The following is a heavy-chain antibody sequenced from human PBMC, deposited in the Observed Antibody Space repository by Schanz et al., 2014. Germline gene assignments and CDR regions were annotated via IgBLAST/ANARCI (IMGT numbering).Heavy chain of an antibody. CDR1: GFTFSSYG. Sequence: EVQLVESGGGLVQPGGSLRLSCAASGFTFSSYGMSWVCQAPGKGLECVSVLYTGGSTFYAESVRGRFFISRDSSKNTLFLHMNSLRAEDTAVYYCVRDAGRDGYNLAFDVWGQGTLVTVSS. D-gene: IGHD1-1*01. V-gene: IGHV3-66*01. CDR3: VRDAGRDGYNLAFDV. CDR2: LYTGGST. J-gene: IGHJ3*01.